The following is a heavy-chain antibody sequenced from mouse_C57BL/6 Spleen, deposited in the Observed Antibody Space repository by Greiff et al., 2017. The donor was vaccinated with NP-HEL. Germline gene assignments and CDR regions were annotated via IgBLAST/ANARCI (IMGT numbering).Heavy chain of an antibody. CDR2: IDPNSGGT. CDR1: GYTFTSYW. Sequence: VQLKESGAELVKPGASVKLSCKASGYTFTSYWMHWVKQRPGRGLEWIGRIDPNSGGTKYNEKFKSKATLTVDKPSSTAYMQLSSLTSEDSAVYYCARDRVVGVPLDYWGQGTTLTVSS. V-gene: IGHV1-72*01. CDR3: ARDRVVGVPLDY. D-gene: IGHD5-1*01. J-gene: IGHJ2*01.